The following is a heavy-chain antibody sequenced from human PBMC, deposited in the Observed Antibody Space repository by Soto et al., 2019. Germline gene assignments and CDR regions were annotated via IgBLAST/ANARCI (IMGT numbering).Heavy chain of an antibody. D-gene: IGHD2-2*01. Sequence: ASVKVSCKASGYTFTGYYMHWVRQALGQGLEWMGWINPNSGGTNYAQKFQGWVTMTRDTSISTAYMELSRLRSDDTAVYYCARGVSSSTSVGDYFDYWGQGTLVTVSS. CDR1: GYTFTGYY. CDR3: ARGVSSSTSVGDYFDY. V-gene: IGHV1-2*04. J-gene: IGHJ4*02. CDR2: INPNSGGT.